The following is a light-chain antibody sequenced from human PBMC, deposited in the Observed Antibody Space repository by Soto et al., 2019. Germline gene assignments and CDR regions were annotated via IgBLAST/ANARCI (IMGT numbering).Light chain of an antibody. Sequence: DIQMTQSPSSLSASVGDRVTSSCRASQSISSYVNWYQQKPGKAPKRLIYAASSLQSGVPSRFSGSGSGTDFTLTISSLQPEDFATYYCQQSYSTPPITFGQGTRLEIK. J-gene: IGKJ5*01. CDR2: AAS. CDR1: QSISSY. CDR3: QQSYSTPPIT. V-gene: IGKV1-39*01.